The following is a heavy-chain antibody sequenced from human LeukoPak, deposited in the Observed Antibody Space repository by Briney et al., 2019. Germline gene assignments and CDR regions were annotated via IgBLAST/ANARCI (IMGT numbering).Heavy chain of an antibody. CDR1: GFTFRSYS. Sequence: GGPLRLSCAASGFTFRSYSMNWVRQAPGKRLEWVSSISSSSSYIYYADSVKGRITISRDNAQNLLYLQMNSLRAEDTAVYYCARWGQLLLNYYFDYWGQGTLVTVSS. J-gene: IGHJ4*02. D-gene: IGHD2-2*01. V-gene: IGHV3-21*01. CDR3: ARWGQLLLNYYFDY. CDR2: ISSSSSYI.